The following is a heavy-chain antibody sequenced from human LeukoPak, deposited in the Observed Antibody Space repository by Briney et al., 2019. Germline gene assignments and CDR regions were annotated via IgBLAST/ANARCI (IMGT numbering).Heavy chain of an antibody. CDR1: GGSISSSNW. CDR3: ARGIPLWIQLWLQGYYFDY. CDR2: IYHSGST. Sequence: SGTLSLTCAVSGGSISSSNWWSWVRQPPVKGLEWIGEIYHSGSTNYNPSLKSRVTISVDTSKNQFSLKLSSVTAADTAVYYCARGIPLWIQLWLQGYYFDYWGQGTLVTVSS. D-gene: IGHD5-18*01. J-gene: IGHJ4*02. V-gene: IGHV4-4*02.